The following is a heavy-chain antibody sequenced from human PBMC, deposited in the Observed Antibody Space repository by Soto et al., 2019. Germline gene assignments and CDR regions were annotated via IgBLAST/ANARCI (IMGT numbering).Heavy chain of an antibody. CDR2: SNGGNGFT. J-gene: IGHJ6*02. V-gene: IGHV1-3*02. D-gene: IGHD4-17*01. CDR1: GYTFRSHG. CDR3: ARLSYSDALDV. Sequence: QVQLVQSGAEVRTPGASVKISCKASGYTFRSHGVQWVRQAPGQRLERVGWSNGGNGFTKYSQESQDRVTITRDTAASTIYMELHSLTSDDTAVYYCARLSYSDALDVWGQGTTVTVSS.